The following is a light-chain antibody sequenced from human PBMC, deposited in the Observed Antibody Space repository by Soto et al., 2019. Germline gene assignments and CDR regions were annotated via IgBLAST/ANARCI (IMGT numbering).Light chain of an antibody. V-gene: IGKV3-15*01. CDR1: QSITSN. CDR3: QQYTNWPPLT. CDR2: GAS. J-gene: IGKJ4*01. Sequence: EIVMTQSPATLSVSPGDRATLSCTASQSITSNLACYQHKPGQDPRLLIYGASTRATGVPARFSGSVSGTECTLTISSLQSEDFALYYCQQYTNWPPLTFGGGTKVDIK.